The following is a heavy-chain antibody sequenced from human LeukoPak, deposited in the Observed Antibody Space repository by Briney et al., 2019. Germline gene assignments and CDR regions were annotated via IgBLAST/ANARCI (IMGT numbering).Heavy chain of an antibody. D-gene: IGHD2-2*01. V-gene: IGHV4-34*01. CDR1: GGSFSGYY. Sequence: PSETLSLTCAVYGGSFSGYYWSWIRQPPGKGLEWIGEINHSGSTNYNPSLKSRVTISVDTSKNQFSLKLSSVTAADTAVYYCARRGGYIVVVPAAMASPFDYWGQGTLVTVSS. CDR3: ARRGGYIVVVPAAMASPFDY. J-gene: IGHJ4*02. CDR2: INHSGST.